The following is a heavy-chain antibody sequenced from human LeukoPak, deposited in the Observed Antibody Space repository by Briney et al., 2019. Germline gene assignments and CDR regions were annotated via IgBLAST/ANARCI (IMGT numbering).Heavy chain of an antibody. J-gene: IGHJ4*02. V-gene: IGHV3-74*01. CDR2: VNSDGSWT. D-gene: IGHD2-21*02. Sequence: GGSLRLSCAASGNYWMHWVRQAPGKGLVWVSHVNSDGSWTSHADSVKGRFTISRDNSKNTLYLQMNSLRAEDTAVYYCARDPSHCGGDCYYYDYWSQGTLVTVSS. CDR3: ARDPSHCGGDCYYYDY. CDR1: GNYW.